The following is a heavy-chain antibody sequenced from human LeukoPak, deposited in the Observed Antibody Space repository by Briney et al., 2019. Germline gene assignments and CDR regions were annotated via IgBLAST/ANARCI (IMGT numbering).Heavy chain of an antibody. Sequence: GGSLRLSCAASGFKFSTYAMSWVRQAPGRGLEWVSAVSGHDGSTYYPDSVKGRFTISRDNAKNTLYLQMNSLRAEDTAVYYCARRIQGMAPYYFDYWGQGTLVTVSS. CDR1: GFKFSTYA. CDR2: VSGHDGST. D-gene: IGHD5-24*01. V-gene: IGHV3-23*01. J-gene: IGHJ4*02. CDR3: ARRIQGMAPYYFDY.